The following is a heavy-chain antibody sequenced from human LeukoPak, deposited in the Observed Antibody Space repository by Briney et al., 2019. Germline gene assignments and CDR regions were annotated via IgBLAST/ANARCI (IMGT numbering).Heavy chain of an antibody. D-gene: IGHD2-2*02. Sequence: SETLSLTCTVSGGSISSYYWSWIRQPAGKGLEWIGEINHSGSTNYNPSLKSRVTISVDTSKNQFSLKLSSVTAADTAVYYCARKRSSTSCYTAWGQGTLVTVSS. J-gene: IGHJ5*02. CDR2: INHSGST. CDR3: ARKRSSTSCYTA. CDR1: GGSISSYY. V-gene: IGHV4-34*01.